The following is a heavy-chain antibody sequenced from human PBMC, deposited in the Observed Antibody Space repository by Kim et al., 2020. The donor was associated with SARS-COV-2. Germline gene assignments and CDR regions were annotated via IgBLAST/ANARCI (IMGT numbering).Heavy chain of an antibody. CDR3: ARGPLKRYGIDV. V-gene: IGHV3-23*01. J-gene: IGHJ6*02. Sequence: GGSLRLSCAAAGFTFSTYAMSWVRQAPGRGMEWVSIIGGDGEKTYYADSVTGRFTMSRDNSRNTVSLEMSGLRVEDKAVYYCARGPLKRYGIDVWGQGPT. CDR1: GFTFSTYA. CDR2: IGGDGEKT.